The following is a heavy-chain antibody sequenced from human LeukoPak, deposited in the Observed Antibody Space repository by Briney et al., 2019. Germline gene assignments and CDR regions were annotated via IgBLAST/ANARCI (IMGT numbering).Heavy chain of an antibody. J-gene: IGHJ4*02. D-gene: IGHD3-10*01. CDR1: GFTFSNYA. Sequence: GGSLRLSCAASGFTFSNYAMSWVRQAPGKGLEWVSAISGSGGSTYYADSVKGRFTISRDNSKNTLYLQMNSLRAEDTAVYYCAKVGYYGSGSYYNGPLDYWGQGTLVTVSS. CDR2: ISGSGGST. CDR3: AKVGYYGSGSYYNGPLDY. V-gene: IGHV3-23*01.